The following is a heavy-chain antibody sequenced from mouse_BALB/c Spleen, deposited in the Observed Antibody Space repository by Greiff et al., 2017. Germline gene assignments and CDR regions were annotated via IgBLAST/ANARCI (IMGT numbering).Heavy chain of an antibody. CDR2: IDPNSGGT. CDR3: TRSEGNYRYYFDY. J-gene: IGHJ2*01. V-gene: IGHV1-62-3*01. D-gene: IGHD2-1*01. CDR1: GYTFTSYW. Sequence: QVHVKQPGAELVKPGASVKLSCKASGYTFTSYWMHWVKQRPGRGLEWIGRIDPNSGGTKYNEKFKSKATLTVDKPSSTAYMQLSSLTSEDSAVYYCTRSEGNYRYYFDYWGQGTTLTVSS.